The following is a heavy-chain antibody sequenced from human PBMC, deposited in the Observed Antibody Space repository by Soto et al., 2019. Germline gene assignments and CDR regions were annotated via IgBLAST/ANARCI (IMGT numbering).Heavy chain of an antibody. V-gene: IGHV3-7*04. CDR3: TRVHMVAVPAASPWFDP. CDR1: GFTFSSHW. CDR2: IKSDGSEK. Sequence: PGGSLRLSCAASGFTFSSHWMSWFRRAPGKGLEWVANIKSDGSEKYYADSVKGRFTVSRDNAQNSVFLQMNSLRAEDTAVYYCTRVHMVAVPAASPWFDPWGQGTRVTVSS. D-gene: IGHD2-2*01. J-gene: IGHJ5*02.